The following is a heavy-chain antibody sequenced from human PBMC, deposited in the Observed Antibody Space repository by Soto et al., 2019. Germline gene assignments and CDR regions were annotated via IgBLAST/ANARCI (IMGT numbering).Heavy chain of an antibody. CDR1: GGSISSSSYY. D-gene: IGHD3-3*01. CDR2: IYYSGST. CDR3: AREGRIFGVVINWFDP. Sequence: SETLSLTCTVSGGSISSSSYYWGWIRQPPGKGLEWIGSIYYSGSTYYNPSLKSRVTISVDTSKNQFSLKLSSVTAADTAVYYCAREGRIFGVVINWFDPWGQGTLVTVSS. J-gene: IGHJ5*02. V-gene: IGHV4-39*01.